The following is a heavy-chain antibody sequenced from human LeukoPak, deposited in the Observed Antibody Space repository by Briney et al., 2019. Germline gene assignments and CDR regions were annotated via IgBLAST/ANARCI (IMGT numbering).Heavy chain of an antibody. CDR3: GEGRKGAWFPNY. CDR1: GFTFSSYS. Sequence: GGSLRLSCAASGFTFSSYSMNWVRQAPGKGLEWVSLISSTSSYIYYADSVKGRFTISRDNAKNSLYLQMNSLRAEDTAVYYCGEGRKGAWFPNYWGQGTLVTVSS. J-gene: IGHJ4*02. CDR2: ISSTSSYI. D-gene: IGHD3-10*01. V-gene: IGHV3-21*04.